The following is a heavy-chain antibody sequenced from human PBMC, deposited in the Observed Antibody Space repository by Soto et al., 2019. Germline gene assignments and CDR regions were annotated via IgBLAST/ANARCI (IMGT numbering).Heavy chain of an antibody. CDR3: ARGLGGDYVGYYYGMDV. J-gene: IGHJ6*02. CDR2: INPIFGTP. D-gene: IGHD4-17*01. V-gene: IGHV1-69*12. CDR1: GNTFSSYA. Sequence: QVQLVQSGAEVKKPGSSVIVSCKGSGNTFSSYAINWERKAPGQGLEWMGGINPIFGTPKYAQKFQGRVTITADESTSTAYMELNSLRYEDTGVYFCARGLGGDYVGYYYGMDVWGQGTTVTVSS.